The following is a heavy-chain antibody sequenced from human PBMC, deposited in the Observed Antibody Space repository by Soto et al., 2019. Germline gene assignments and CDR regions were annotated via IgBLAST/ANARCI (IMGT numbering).Heavy chain of an antibody. J-gene: IGHJ5*02. CDR1: GGSISSYY. V-gene: IGHV4-4*07. CDR3: ARTTSLGYCSGGSCTNWFDP. D-gene: IGHD2-15*01. Sequence: SETLSLTCTVSGGSISSYYWSWIRQPAGKGLEWIGRIYTSGSTNYNPSLKSRVTMSVDTSKNQFSLKLSSVTAADMAVYYCARTTSLGYCSGGSCTNWFDPWGQGTLVTVSS. CDR2: IYTSGST.